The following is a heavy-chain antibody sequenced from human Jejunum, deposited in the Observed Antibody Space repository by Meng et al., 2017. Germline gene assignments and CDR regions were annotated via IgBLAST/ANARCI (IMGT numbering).Heavy chain of an antibody. CDR2: ISFDGSNK. D-gene: IGHD5-24*01. CDR1: GFTFSSYG. J-gene: IGHJ4*02. V-gene: IGHV3-30*03. CDR3: ARAPLEMATIQRAYFDY. Sequence: QVQLVESGGGVVKPGASLRLTCAASGFTFSSYGMHWVRQAPGKGLEWVAIISFDGSNKYYGDSVKGRFTISRDNSKNTLYLQMNTLRAEDTAVYYCARAPLEMATIQRAYFDYWGQGTLVTVSS.